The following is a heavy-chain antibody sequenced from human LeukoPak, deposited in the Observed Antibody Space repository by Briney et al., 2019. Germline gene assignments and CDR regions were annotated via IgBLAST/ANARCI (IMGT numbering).Heavy chain of an antibody. CDR1: GFSFSSYG. J-gene: IGHJ4*02. V-gene: IGHV3-33*01. CDR3: ARDQYDILTGYYMYFDY. CDR2: IWYDGSNK. D-gene: IGHD3-9*01. Sequence: GGSLRLSCAASGFSFSSYGMHWVRQAPGKGLEWVAVIWYDGSNKCYADSVKGRFTISRDNSKNTLFLQMNSLRAEDTAVYYCARDQYDILTGYYMYFDYWGQGSLVTVSS.